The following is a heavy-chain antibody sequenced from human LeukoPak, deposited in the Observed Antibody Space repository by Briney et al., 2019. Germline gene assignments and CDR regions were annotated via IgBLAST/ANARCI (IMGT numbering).Heavy chain of an antibody. CDR3: TTPAGTYIKY. D-gene: IGHD3-10*01. CDR2: IKSKSEGETP. V-gene: IGHV3-15*05. CDR1: GFIFDSAW. J-gene: IGHJ4*02. Sequence: GGSLRLSCVASGFIFDSAWMSWVRQAPGKGLEWVGRIKSKSEGETPEYSAHMKGRVTISRDDSRNMVSLQMNNLKTEDAGVYYCTTPAGTYIKYWGQGTLVTVSS.